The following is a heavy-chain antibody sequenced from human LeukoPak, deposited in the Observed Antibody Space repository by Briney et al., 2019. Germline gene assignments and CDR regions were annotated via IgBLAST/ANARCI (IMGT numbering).Heavy chain of an antibody. J-gene: IGHJ1*01. CDR2: ITGSGHTT. D-gene: IGHD6-25*01. V-gene: IGHV3-23*01. CDR3: AKDVRNSGLYKEN. Sequence: GGSLRLSCAASGFTFSSYAMSWVRQAPGKGLEWVSGITGSGHTTYYADSVKGRFTISRYNSQNTLYLQMNSLRAEDTALYFCAKDVRNSGLYKENWGQGTLVTLSS. CDR1: GFTFSSYA.